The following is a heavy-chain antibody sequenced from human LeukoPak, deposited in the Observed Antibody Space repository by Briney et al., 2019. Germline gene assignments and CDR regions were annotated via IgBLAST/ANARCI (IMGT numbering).Heavy chain of an antibody. V-gene: IGHV4-59*11. D-gene: IGHD2/OR15-2a*01. CDR2: ILYTGTT. CDR1: GDSISDHH. J-gene: IGHJ4*02. Sequence: SETLSLTYTVSGDSISDHHWSWIRQPPGKGLEWIGYILYTGTTNYNPSLKSRVTISVDTSRNQFSLKLSSVTAADTAVYYCAMYTTGRGGHGYWGQGTLITVSA. CDR3: AMYTTGRGGHGY.